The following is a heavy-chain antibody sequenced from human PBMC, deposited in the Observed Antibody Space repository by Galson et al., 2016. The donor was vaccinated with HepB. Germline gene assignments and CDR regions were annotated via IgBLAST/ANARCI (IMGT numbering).Heavy chain of an antibody. V-gene: IGHV3-33*01. Sequence: SLRLSCAASGFPFSFYAMHWVRQAPGKGLEWVALIWYDGTKKYYADSVKGRFTISRDDSKNTVYVQMNSLRAEDTAVYYWVRDLGSPNFDYWGQGTLVTVSS. D-gene: IGHD6-13*01. CDR1: GFPFSFYA. CDR3: VRDLGSPNFDY. J-gene: IGHJ4*02. CDR2: IWYDGTKK.